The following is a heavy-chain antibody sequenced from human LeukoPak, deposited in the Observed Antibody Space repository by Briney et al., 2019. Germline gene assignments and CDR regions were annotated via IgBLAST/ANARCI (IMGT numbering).Heavy chain of an antibody. CDR1: GFTFSSYW. CDR2: INSDGSST. Sequence: GGSLRLSCAASGFTFSSYWMHWVRQAPGKGLVWVSRINSDGSSTSYADSVKGRFTISRDNAKYTLYLQMNSLRAEDTAVYYCARDLDCGGDCFSFDYWGQGTLVTVSS. J-gene: IGHJ4*02. CDR3: ARDLDCGGDCFSFDY. D-gene: IGHD2-21*02. V-gene: IGHV3-74*01.